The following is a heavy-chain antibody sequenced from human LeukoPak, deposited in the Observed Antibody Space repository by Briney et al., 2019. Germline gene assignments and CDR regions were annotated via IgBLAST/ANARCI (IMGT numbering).Heavy chain of an antibody. D-gene: IGHD6-13*01. CDR2: INYSGST. Sequence: PSETLSLTCAVYGGSFSGYYWSWIRQPPGKGLEWIGEINYSGSTNYNPSLKSRVTISVDTSKNQFSLKLSSVTAADTAVYYCARAQYSSSLDYWGQGTLVTVSS. CDR3: ARAQYSSSLDY. J-gene: IGHJ4*02. CDR1: GGSFSGYY. V-gene: IGHV4-34*01.